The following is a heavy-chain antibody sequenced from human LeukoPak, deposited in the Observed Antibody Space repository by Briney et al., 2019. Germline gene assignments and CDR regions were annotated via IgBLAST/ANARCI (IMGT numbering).Heavy chain of an antibody. CDR3: ARLRQQLANYYYYYYMDV. J-gene: IGHJ6*03. D-gene: IGHD6-13*01. CDR1: GGSISSGSYY. V-gene: IGHV4-61*02. CDR2: IYTSGST. Sequence: SETLSLTCTVSGGSISSGSYYWSWIRQPAGKGLEWIGRIYTSGSTNYNPSLKSRVTISVDTSKNQFSLKLSSVTAADTAVYYCARLRQQLANYYYYYYMDVWGKGTTVTISS.